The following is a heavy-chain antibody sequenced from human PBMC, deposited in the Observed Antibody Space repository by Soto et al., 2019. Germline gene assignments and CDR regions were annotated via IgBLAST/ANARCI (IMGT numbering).Heavy chain of an antibody. D-gene: IGHD3-3*01. CDR3: ARSSPILGVVILRH. CDR2: ISGYNGHT. J-gene: IGHJ4*02. Sequence: QVQMLQSGAEVKKPGASVKVSCKASGFTFSNYGISWVRQAPGQGLEWMGCISGYNGHTRYAQKVQGRATMTTDTSTSTAYFELRSLRSDDTAVYYCARSSPILGVVILRHWGQGTLVTVSS. CDR1: GFTFSNYG. V-gene: IGHV1-18*01.